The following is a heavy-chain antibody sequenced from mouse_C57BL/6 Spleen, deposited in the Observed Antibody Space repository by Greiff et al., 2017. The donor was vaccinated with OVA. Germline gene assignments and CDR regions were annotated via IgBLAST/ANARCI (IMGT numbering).Heavy chain of an antibody. D-gene: IGHD2-5*01. CDR1: GYTFTSYW. CDR3: ARRSNTWFAY. V-gene: IGHV1-50*01. Sequence: VQLQQPGAELVKPGASVKLSCKASGYTFTSYWMQWVKQRPGQGLEWIGEIDPSDSYTNYNQKFKGKATLTLDTSSSTAYMQLSSLTSEDSAVYYCARRSNTWFAYWGQGTLVTVSA. CDR2: IDPSDSYT. J-gene: IGHJ3*01.